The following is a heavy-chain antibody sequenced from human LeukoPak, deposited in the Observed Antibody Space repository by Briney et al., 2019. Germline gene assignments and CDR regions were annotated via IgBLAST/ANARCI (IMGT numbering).Heavy chain of an antibody. D-gene: IGHD3-10*01. Sequence: SETLSLTCAVSGYSISSGYYWGWIRQPPGKGLEWFGSIYHSGSTYYNPSLKSRVTISVDTSKNQFSLKLSSVTAADTAVYYCARNYGSGSYYRPFDYWGQGTLVTVSS. CDR2: IYHSGST. J-gene: IGHJ4*02. CDR1: GYSISSGYY. CDR3: ARNYGSGSYYRPFDY. V-gene: IGHV4-38-2*01.